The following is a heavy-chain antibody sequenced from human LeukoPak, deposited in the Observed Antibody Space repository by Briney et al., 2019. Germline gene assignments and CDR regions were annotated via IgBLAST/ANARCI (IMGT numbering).Heavy chain of an antibody. CDR3: ARRGRGFDP. J-gene: IGHJ5*02. V-gene: IGHV4-61*02. CDR1: GGSISSETYY. Sequence: PSETLSLTCTVSGGSISSETYYWTWVRQPAGKGLEWIGRIYSSGSTSYNPSLKSRVTISVDTSKNQFSLELNSVTASDTAVYYCARRGRGFDPWGQGTLVTVSS. CDR2: IYSSGST.